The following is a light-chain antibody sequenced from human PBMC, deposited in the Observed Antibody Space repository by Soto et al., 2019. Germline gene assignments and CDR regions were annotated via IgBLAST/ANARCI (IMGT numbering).Light chain of an antibody. Sequence: ALTQPASVSGSPGQSITISFTGTSSDVGGYNYVSWYQQHPGKAPKLMIYEVSNRPSGVSNRFSGSKSGNTASLTISGLQAEDEADYYCSSYTSSSPHVFGTGTKVTV. CDR3: SSYTSSSPHV. CDR2: EVS. CDR1: SSDVGGYNY. J-gene: IGLJ1*01. V-gene: IGLV2-14*01.